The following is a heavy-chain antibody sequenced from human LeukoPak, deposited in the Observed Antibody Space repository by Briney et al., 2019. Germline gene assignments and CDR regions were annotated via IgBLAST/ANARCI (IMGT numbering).Heavy chain of an antibody. Sequence: GASVKVSCKASGYTFTGYYMHWVRQAPGQGLEWMGWINPNSGGTNYAQKFQGRVTMTRDTSISTAYMKLSRLRSDDTAVYYCASTTPYCSSTSCPTGDYWGQGTLVTVSS. CDR2: INPNSGGT. CDR1: GYTFTGYY. D-gene: IGHD2-2*01. J-gene: IGHJ4*02. CDR3: ASTTPYCSSTSCPTGDY. V-gene: IGHV1-2*02.